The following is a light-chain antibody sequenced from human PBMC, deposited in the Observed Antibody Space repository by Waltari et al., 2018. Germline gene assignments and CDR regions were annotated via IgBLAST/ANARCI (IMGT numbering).Light chain of an antibody. Sequence: AIQLTQSPSSLSASVGHRITITSRASQDIASALAWYVQKPGKAPQLLIYDASTLKSGVPSRFSGSGSGTDFTLSISGLQPEDFATYYCQQFINYPLTFGPGTTVDIK. CDR3: QQFINYPLT. V-gene: IGKV1D-13*01. CDR2: DAS. J-gene: IGKJ3*01. CDR1: QDIASA.